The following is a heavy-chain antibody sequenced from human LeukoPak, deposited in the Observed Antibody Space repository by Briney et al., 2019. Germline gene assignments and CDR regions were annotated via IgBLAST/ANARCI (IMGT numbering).Heavy chain of an antibody. V-gene: IGHV4-34*01. CDR1: GGSFRGYY. CDR2: INHSGST. CDR3: ARVNVEMATNSFPPNPAEYYYGMDV. J-gene: IGHJ6*02. D-gene: IGHD5-24*01. Sequence: SETLSLTCAVYGGSFRGYYWSWIRQPPGTGLEWIGEINHSGSTNYNPSLKSRVTISVDTSKNQFSLKLSSVTAADTAVYYCARVNVEMATNSFPPNPAEYYYGMDVWGQGTTVTVSS.